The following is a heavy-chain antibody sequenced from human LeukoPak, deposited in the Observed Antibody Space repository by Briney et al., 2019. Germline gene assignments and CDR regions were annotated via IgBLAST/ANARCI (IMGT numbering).Heavy chain of an antibody. D-gene: IGHD2-2*01. CDR2: INPNSGGT. CDR1: GFTFTGYY. J-gene: IGHJ6*04. Sequence: ASVKVSCKASGFTFTGYYMHWVRQASGQGLEWMGWINPNSGGTNYAQKFQGWVTMTRDTSISTAYMELSRLRSDDTAVYCCARAKSSYYCSSTSCYYYYYGMDVWGKGTTVTVSS. V-gene: IGHV1-2*04. CDR3: ARAKSSYYCSSTSCYYYYYGMDV.